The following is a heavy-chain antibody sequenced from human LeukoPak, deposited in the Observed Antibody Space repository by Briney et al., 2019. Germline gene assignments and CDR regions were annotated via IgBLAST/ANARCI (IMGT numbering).Heavy chain of an antibody. CDR2: IYHSGST. CDR3: ARGYSSSWYY. D-gene: IGHD6-13*01. CDR1: GGSISSGGYS. V-gene: IGHV4-30-2*01. Sequence: SQTLSLTCAVSGGSISSGGYSWSWIRQPPWKGLEWIGYIYHSGSTYYNPSLKSRVTISVDRSKNQFSLKLSSVTAADTAVYYCARGYSSSWYYWGQGTLVTVSS. J-gene: IGHJ4*02.